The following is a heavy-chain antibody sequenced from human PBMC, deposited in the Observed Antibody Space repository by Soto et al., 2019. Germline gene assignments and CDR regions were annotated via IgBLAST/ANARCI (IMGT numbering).Heavy chain of an antibody. CDR3: ARVHSSSYHYFDY. J-gene: IGHJ4*02. CDR2: INPSGGWT. CDR1: GYTFSSYY. D-gene: IGHD6-13*01. V-gene: IGHV1-46*01. Sequence: GASVKVSCKASGYTFSSYYMNWVRQAPGQGLEWMGIINPSGGWTSFAQRFQGRFTISRDNSKNTLYLQMSSLRAEDTAVYYCARVHSSSYHYFDYWGQGTLVTVSS.